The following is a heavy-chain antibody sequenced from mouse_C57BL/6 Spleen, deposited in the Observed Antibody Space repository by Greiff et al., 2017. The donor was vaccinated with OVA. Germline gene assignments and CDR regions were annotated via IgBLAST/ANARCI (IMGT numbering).Heavy chain of an antibody. Sequence: EVKLQESGPGLVKPSQSLSLTCSVTGYSITSGYYWNWIRQFPGNKLEWMGYISYDGSNNYNPSLKNRISITRDTSKNQFFLKLNSVTTEDTATYYCARDHYYGSSYPAWFAYWGQGTLVTVSA. J-gene: IGHJ3*01. CDR2: ISYDGSN. CDR1: GYSITSGYY. D-gene: IGHD1-1*01. V-gene: IGHV3-6*01. CDR3: ARDHYYGSSYPAWFAY.